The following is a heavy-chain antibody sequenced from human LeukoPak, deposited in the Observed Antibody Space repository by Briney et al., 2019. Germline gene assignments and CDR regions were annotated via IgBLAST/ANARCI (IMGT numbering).Heavy chain of an antibody. CDR2: ISYSGDT. J-gene: IGHJ4*02. V-gene: IGHV4-59*08. CDR1: GGSMRTYS. D-gene: IGHD1-26*01. Sequence: SETLSLTCTVSGGSMRTYSWSWIRQPPGKGLEWIGYISYSGDTKYNPSLKSRLTISIDTSKNQFSLKLNSVTAADTALYYCARHEGGGTYPLDYWGQGTLVTVSS. CDR3: ARHEGGGTYPLDY.